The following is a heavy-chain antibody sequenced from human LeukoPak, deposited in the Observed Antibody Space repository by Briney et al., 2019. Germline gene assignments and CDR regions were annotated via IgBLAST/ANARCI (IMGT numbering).Heavy chain of an antibody. V-gene: IGHV5-10-1*01. J-gene: IGHJ4*02. Sequence: GESLKISCKGSGYSFTSHWISWVRQMPGKGLEWMGRIAPSDSYTNYSPSFQGHVTISADKSISTAYLQWSSLKAPDTAMYYCARHRDCSSGACYPDYWGQGTLVTVST. CDR3: ARHRDCSSGACYPDY. CDR1: GYSFTSHW. CDR2: IAPSDSYT. D-gene: IGHD2-15*01.